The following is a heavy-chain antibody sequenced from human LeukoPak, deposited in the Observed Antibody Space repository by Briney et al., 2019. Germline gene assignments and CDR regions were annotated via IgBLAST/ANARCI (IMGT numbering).Heavy chain of an antibody. J-gene: IGHJ5*02. Sequence: PGGSLRLSCAASGFTFSSYSMNWVRQAPGKGLEWVSSISSSSSYIYYADSLKGRFTISRDNAKNSLYLQMNSLRAEDTAVYYCARGRMQLWFPTASRWFDPWGQGTLVTVSS. CDR2: ISSSSSYI. V-gene: IGHV3-21*01. CDR1: GFTFSSYS. D-gene: IGHD5-18*01. CDR3: ARGRMQLWFPTASRWFDP.